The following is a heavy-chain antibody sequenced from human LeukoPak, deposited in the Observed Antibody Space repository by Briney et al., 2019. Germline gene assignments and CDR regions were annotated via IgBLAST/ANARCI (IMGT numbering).Heavy chain of an antibody. CDR1: GDSVSSNSAA. J-gene: IGHJ5*02. CDR3: ASSLQQLVGDWFDP. CDR2: TYYRSKWYN. D-gene: IGHD6-13*01. V-gene: IGHV6-1*01. Sequence: SQTLSLTCAISGDSVSSNSAAWNWVRQSPSRGLEWLGRTYYRSKWYNDYAVSVKSRITINPDTSKNQFSLQLNSVTPEDTAVYYCASSLQQLVGDWFDPWGQGTLVTVSS.